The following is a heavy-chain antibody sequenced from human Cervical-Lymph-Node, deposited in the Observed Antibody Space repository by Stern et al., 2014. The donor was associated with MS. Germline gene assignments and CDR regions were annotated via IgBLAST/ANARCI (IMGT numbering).Heavy chain of an antibody. Sequence: ESGPTLVKPTQTLTLTCTFSGFSFTSSRMGVGWIRQPPGKALEWLAIIYWDDDTRYSPSLNTRLTITKDTSKSQVVLSLTNMAPEDTGTYYCARTDYSLLSGYSHFDYCGQGAPVPVSS. CDR3: ARTDYSLLSGYSHFDY. CDR1: GFSFTSSRMG. J-gene: IGHJ4*02. D-gene: IGHD3-3*01. V-gene: IGHV2-5*02. CDR2: IYWDDDT.